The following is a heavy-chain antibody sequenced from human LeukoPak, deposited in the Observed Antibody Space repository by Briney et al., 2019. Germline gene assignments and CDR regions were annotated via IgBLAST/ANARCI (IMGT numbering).Heavy chain of an antibody. CDR3: ANGRHCSGGSCYSYFDY. J-gene: IGHJ4*02. Sequence: GGSLRLSCAASGFTFSSYAMSWVRQAPGKGLEWVSAISGSGGSTYYADSVKGRFTISRDNSKNTLYLQMNSLRAEDTAVYYCANGRHCSGGSCYSYFDYWGQGTLVTVSS. CDR2: ISGSGGST. CDR1: GFTFSSYA. V-gene: IGHV3-23*01. D-gene: IGHD2-15*01.